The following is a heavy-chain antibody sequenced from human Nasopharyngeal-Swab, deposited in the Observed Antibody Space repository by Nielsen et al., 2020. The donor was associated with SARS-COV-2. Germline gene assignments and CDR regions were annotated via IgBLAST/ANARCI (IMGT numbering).Heavy chain of an antibody. V-gene: IGHV1-69*06. J-gene: IGHJ5*02. CDR3: ARDKGLRFLEWLPLKGFTGWFDP. D-gene: IGHD3-3*01. CDR2: IIPIFGTA. Sequence: WARQAPGQGLEWTGGIIPIFGTANYAQKFQGRVTITADKSTSTAYMELSSLRSEDTAVYYCARDKGLRFLEWLPLKGFTGWFDPWGQGTLVTVSS.